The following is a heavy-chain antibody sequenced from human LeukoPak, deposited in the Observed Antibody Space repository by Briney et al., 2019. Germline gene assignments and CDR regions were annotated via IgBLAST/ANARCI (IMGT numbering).Heavy chain of an antibody. J-gene: IGHJ4*02. D-gene: IGHD3-10*01. V-gene: IGHV3-48*01. CDR1: GFTFSSYG. CDR2: ISSSSSTI. Sequence: GGSLRLSCAASGFTFSSYGMSWVRQAPGKGLEWVSYISSSSSTIYYADSVKGRFTISRDNAKNSLYLQMNSLRAEDTAVYYCAKGGPGDYYGSGSYFDYWGQGTLVTVSS. CDR3: AKGGPGDYYGSGSYFDY.